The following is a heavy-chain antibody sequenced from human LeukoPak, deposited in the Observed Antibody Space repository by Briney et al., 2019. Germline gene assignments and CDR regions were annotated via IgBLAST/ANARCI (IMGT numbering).Heavy chain of an antibody. CDR2: ISGSGGRT. CDR3: AKDRLSIPTAPKFHP. CDR1: GFGFNDYG. J-gene: IGHJ5*02. V-gene: IGHV3-23*01. D-gene: IGHD1-26*01. Sequence: PGGSRRSSCAASGFGFNDYGLSWVGQAPGKGLEWVSVISGSGGRTSYADSVKGRFTISRDNSKNTLYLQMNSLRAEDTALYYCAKDRLSIPTAPKFHPWG.